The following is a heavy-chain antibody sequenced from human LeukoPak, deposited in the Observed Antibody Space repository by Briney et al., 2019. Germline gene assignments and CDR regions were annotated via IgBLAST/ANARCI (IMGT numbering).Heavy chain of an antibody. CDR1: GGSISSYY. CDR2: IYTSGST. D-gene: IGHD6-13*01. Sequence: SETLSLTCTVSGGSISSYYWSWIRQPAGKGLEWIGRIYTSGSTNYNPPLKSRVTMSVDTSKNQFSLKLSSVTAADTAVYYCARDKGSSWYDWFDPWGQGTLVTVSS. V-gene: IGHV4-4*07. J-gene: IGHJ5*02. CDR3: ARDKGSSWYDWFDP.